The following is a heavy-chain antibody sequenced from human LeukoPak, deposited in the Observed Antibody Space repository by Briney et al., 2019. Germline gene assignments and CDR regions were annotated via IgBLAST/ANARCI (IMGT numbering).Heavy chain of an antibody. D-gene: IGHD3-22*01. CDR3: ASHKDTFSDSSGNY. CDR2: ISASGSNT. V-gene: IGHV3-23*01. J-gene: IGHJ4*02. CDR1: GFTFSSYA. Sequence: GGSLRLSCAASGFTFSSYAMSWVRQALGKGLKLVSSISASGSNTYYADSVKGRFTISRDNSRNTVYLQMNSLRAEDTAVYYCASHKDTFSDSSGNYWGQGTLVTVSS.